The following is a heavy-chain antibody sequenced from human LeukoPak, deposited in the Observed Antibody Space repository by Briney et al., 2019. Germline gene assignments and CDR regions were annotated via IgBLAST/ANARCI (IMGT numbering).Heavy chain of an antibody. CDR2: IYADGNT. Sequence: PGGSLRLSCAASGYIVNTNYMSWVRQAPGRGLEWVSFIYADGNTYYADSVKGRFTISRDISKNAVFLQMNSLRAEDTAVYYVARDSYGDANFDTWGQGTLVTVSS. V-gene: IGHV3-53*01. D-gene: IGHD4-17*01. J-gene: IGHJ4*02. CDR1: GYIVNTNY. CDR3: ARDSYGDANFDT.